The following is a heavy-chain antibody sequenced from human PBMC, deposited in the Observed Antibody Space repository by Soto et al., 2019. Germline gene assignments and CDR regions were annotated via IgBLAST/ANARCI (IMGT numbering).Heavy chain of an antibody. J-gene: IGHJ3*02. V-gene: IGHV1-69*02. CDR2: IIPILGIA. CDR3: DLWFGDFTQDI. Sequence: QVQLVQSGAEVKKPGSSVNVSCKASGGTFSSYTISWVRQAPGQGLEWMGRIIPILGIANYAQKFQGRVTITADKSTSTAYMELSSLRSEDTAVYYCDLWFGDFTQDIWGQGTMVTVSS. D-gene: IGHD3-10*01. CDR1: GGTFSSYT.